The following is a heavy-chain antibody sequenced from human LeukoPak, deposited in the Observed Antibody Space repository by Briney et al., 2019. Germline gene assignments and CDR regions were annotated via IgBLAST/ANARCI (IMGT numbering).Heavy chain of an antibody. D-gene: IGHD3-10*01. CDR2: IYYSGST. CDR3: ARSYGSGSWRYYIDV. CDR1: GGSISNVNYY. J-gene: IGHJ6*03. V-gene: IGHV4-61*05. Sequence: PSETLSLTCTVSGGSISNVNYYWGWIRQPPGKGLEWIGYIYYSGSTNYNPSLKSLVTISVDTTNNQFSLKLSSVTAADTAVYYCARSYGSGSWRYYIDVWGERTTVTISS.